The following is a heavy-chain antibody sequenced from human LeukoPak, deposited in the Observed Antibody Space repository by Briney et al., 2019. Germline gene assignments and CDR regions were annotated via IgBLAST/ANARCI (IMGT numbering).Heavy chain of an antibody. V-gene: IGHV4-39*01. CDR3: ARQGSVLRYFDWFLPPRH. Sequence: PSETLSLTCTVSGGSISSSSYYWGWIRQPPGKGLEWIGSIYYSGSTYYNPSLKSRVTISVDTSKNQFSLKLSSVTAADTAVYYCARQGSVLRYFDWFLPPRHWGQGTLVTVSS. J-gene: IGHJ4*02. D-gene: IGHD3-9*01. CDR1: GGSISSSSYY. CDR2: IYYSGST.